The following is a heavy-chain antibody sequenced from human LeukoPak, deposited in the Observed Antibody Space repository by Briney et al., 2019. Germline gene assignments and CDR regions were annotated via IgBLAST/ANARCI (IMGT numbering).Heavy chain of an antibody. CDR1: GGTFSSYA. V-gene: IGHV1-69*04. CDR2: IIPILGIA. D-gene: IGHD5-18*01. Sequence: SVKVSCKASGGTFSSYAISWVRQAPGQGREWRGRIIPILGIANDAQKFQGRVTSTADKSTSTAYMELSSLRSEDTAVYYCARGSGYSYGFPPSDYWGQGTLVTVSS. J-gene: IGHJ4*02. CDR3: ARGSGYSYGFPPSDY.